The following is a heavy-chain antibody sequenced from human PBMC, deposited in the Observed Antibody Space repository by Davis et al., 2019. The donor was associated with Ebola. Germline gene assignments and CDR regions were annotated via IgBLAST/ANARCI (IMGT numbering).Heavy chain of an antibody. CDR2: IYYSGST. CDR1: GGSISSYY. V-gene: IGHV4-59*01. CDR3: ARALPRAAAPVGWFDP. D-gene: IGHD6-13*01. J-gene: IGHJ5*02. Sequence: SETLSLTCTVSGGSISSYYWSWIRQPPGKGLEWIGYIYYSGSTNYNPSLTSRVTISVDTSKNQFSLKLSSVTAADTAVYYCARALPRAAAPVGWFDPWGQGTLVTVSS.